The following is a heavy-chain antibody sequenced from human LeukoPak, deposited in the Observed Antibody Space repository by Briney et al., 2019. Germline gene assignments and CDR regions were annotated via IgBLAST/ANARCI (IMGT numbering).Heavy chain of an antibody. J-gene: IGHJ6*03. Sequence: NPSETLSLTCTVSGGSISSYYWSWIRQPPGKGLEWIGYIYTSGSTNYNPSLKSRVTISVDTSKNQFSLKLSSVTAADTAVYYCAKEGSYDYGYYYYMDVWGKGTTVTVSS. D-gene: IGHD1-26*01. CDR3: AKEGSYDYGYYYYMDV. CDR1: GGSISSYY. CDR2: IYTSGST. V-gene: IGHV4-4*09.